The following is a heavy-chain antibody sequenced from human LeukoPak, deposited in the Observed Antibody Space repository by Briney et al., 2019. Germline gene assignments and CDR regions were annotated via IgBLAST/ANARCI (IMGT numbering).Heavy chain of an antibody. V-gene: IGHV4-30-2*01. Sequence: SETLSLTCAVSGGSISRGGYSWSWIRQPPGKGLEWIGYIYHSGSTYYNPSLKSRVTISVDRSKNQFSLKLSSVTAADTAVYYCARGVNYGSGSYYLSPWFDPWGQGTLVTVSS. J-gene: IGHJ5*02. D-gene: IGHD3-10*01. CDR3: ARGVNYGSGSYYLSPWFDP. CDR2: IYHSGST. CDR1: GGSISRGGYS.